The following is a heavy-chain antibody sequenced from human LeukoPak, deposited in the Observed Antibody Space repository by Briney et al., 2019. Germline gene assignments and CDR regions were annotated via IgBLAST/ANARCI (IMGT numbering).Heavy chain of an antibody. CDR1: GFTFRVYA. CDR3: AGAYCGGDCYSGVAFDI. J-gene: IGHJ3*02. CDR2: IWSDENNK. D-gene: IGHD2-21*02. Sequence: GGSLRLSCAASGFTFRVYAMHWVRQTPGKGLEWVAVIWSDENNKHYADSVKGRFTISRDNAKNSLYLQVNSLRAEDTAVYYCAGAYCGGDCYSGVAFDIWGQGTMVTVSS. V-gene: IGHV3-33*01.